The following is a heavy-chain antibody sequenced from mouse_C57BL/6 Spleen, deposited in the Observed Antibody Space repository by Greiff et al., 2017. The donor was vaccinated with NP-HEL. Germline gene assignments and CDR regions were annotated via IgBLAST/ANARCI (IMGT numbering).Heavy chain of an antibody. CDR1: GYAFSSSW. CDR2: IYPGDGDT. Sequence: QVQLQQSGPELVKPGASVKISCKASGYAFSSSWMNWVKQRPGKGLEWIGRIYPGDGDTNYNGKFKGQATLTAAKSSRSAYMQLSSLTLDDSAVYFCASEGTRYFDVWGTGTTVTVSS. J-gene: IGHJ1*03. D-gene: IGHD1-1*01. CDR3: ASEGTRYFDV. V-gene: IGHV1-82*01.